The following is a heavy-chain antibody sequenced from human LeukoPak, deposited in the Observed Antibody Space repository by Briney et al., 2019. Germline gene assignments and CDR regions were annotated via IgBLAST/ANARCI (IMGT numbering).Heavy chain of an antibody. V-gene: IGHV4-34*01. CDR1: GLSFSGYY. D-gene: IGHD3-16*01. CDR2: INHSGST. J-gene: IGHJ5*02. Sequence: PSETLSLTCAVYGLSFSGYYWSWIRQPPGKGLEWIGEINHSGSTNYNPSLKSRVTIPVDTSKNQFSLKLNTVTAADTAVYYCARHYGPRGQGTLVTVSS. CDR3: ARHYGP.